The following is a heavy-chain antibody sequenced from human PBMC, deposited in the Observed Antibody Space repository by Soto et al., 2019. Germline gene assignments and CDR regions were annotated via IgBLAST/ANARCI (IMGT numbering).Heavy chain of an antibody. Sequence: GGSLRLSCAASGFTFSSYAMHWVRQAPGKGLEWVAVISYDGSNKYYADSVKGRFTISRDNSKNTLYLQMNSLRAEDTAVYYCARGAYYEQQLSDYWGQGTLVTVSS. CDR3: ARGAYYEQQLSDY. D-gene: IGHD6-13*01. CDR2: ISYDGSNK. J-gene: IGHJ4*02. V-gene: IGHV3-30-3*01. CDR1: GFTFSSYA.